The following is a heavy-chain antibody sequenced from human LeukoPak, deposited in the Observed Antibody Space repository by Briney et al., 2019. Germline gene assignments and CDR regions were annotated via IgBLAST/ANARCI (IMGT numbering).Heavy chain of an antibody. V-gene: IGHV1-18*01. CDR2: ISAYNGNT. J-gene: IGHJ6*02. CDR3: ARELGFTIFGVVIPPFLPPHYYYYDMDV. D-gene: IGHD3-3*01. CDR1: GYTFTSYG. Sequence: ASVKVFCKASGYTFTSYGISWVRQAPGQGLEWMGWISAYNGNTNYAQKLQGRVTMTTDTSTSTAYMELRSPRSDDTAVYYCARELGFTIFGVVIPPFLPPHYYYYDMDVWGQGTTVTVSS.